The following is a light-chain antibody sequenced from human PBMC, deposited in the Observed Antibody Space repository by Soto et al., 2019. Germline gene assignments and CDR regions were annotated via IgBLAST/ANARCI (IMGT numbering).Light chain of an antibody. CDR2: DAS. CDR1: QGVSSY. V-gene: IGKV3-11*01. Sequence: EIVLTQSPSPLSSSPGERATLSCRASQGVSSYLAWYQQKPGQAPRLLIYDASNRSHGIPARFSGSGSGTDFTLIIISLEPEDFAVYYCQQRSNCPAYTFGQGTKLEIK. J-gene: IGKJ2*01. CDR3: QQRSNCPAYT.